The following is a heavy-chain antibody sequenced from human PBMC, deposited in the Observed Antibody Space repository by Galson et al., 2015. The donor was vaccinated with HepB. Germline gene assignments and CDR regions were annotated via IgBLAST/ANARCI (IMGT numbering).Heavy chain of an antibody. J-gene: IGHJ3*02. V-gene: IGHV1-18*01. CDR2: ISAYNGYT. CDR1: GYTFTSYG. CDR3: ARDVQSGAFDI. D-gene: IGHD1-1*01. Sequence: QSGAEVKKPGASVKVSCKPSGYTFTSYGISWVRQAPGQGLEWMGWISAYNGYTKYAQKLQGRVTMTTDTSTSTAYMEVRSLRSDDTALYYCARDVQSGAFDIWGQGTMVTVSS.